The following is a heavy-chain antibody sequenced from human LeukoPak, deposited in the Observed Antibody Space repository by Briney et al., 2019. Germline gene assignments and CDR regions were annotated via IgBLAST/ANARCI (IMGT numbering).Heavy chain of an antibody. Sequence: GGSLRLSCAASGFTFSDYYMSWIRQAPGKGLEWVSEISGSGDRTYYADSVKGRFTISRDNSKNTLYLQTNSLRAEDTAVYYCAKGEGSYHGLDYWGQGTLVTVSS. CDR1: GFTFSDYY. D-gene: IGHD1-26*01. CDR3: AKGEGSYHGLDY. CDR2: ISGSGDRT. J-gene: IGHJ4*02. V-gene: IGHV3-23*01.